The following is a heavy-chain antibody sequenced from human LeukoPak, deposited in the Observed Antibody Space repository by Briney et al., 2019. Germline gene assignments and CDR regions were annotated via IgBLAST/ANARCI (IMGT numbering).Heavy chain of an antibody. J-gene: IGHJ5*02. Sequence: GGSLRLSCAASGFTFSNYWMSWVRQAPGKGLEWGAHIKQDESKRYYVDSVKGRFTISRDNTKNSLYLQINNLRAEDTAVYYCAREASLYCSGNDCYWAFDRWGQGTLVTVSS. CDR1: GFTFSNYW. D-gene: IGHD2-2*01. CDR3: AREASLYCSGNDCYWAFDR. CDR2: IKQDESKR. V-gene: IGHV3-7*01.